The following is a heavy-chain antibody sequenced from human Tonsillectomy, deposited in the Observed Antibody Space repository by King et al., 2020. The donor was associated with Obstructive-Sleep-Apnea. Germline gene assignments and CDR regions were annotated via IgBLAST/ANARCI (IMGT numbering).Heavy chain of an antibody. CDR1: GGSISSSAFY. J-gene: IGHJ4*02. V-gene: IGHV4-39*07. CDR3: ARVVGYNSGWPTYYFDY. D-gene: IGHD6-19*01. CDR2: IYYSGST. Sequence: LQLQESGPGLVKPSETLSLTCTVSGGSISSSAFYWGWIRQPPGKGLEWIGSIYYSGSTYYNPSLKSRVTISVDTSKNQFSLKLSSVTAADTAVYYCARVVGYNSGWPTYYFDYWGQGTLVTVSS.